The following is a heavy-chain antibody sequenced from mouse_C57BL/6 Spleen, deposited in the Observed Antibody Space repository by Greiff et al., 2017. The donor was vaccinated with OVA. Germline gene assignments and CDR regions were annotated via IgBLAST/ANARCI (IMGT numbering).Heavy chain of an antibody. CDR3: TTDYYCGSSYWYFDY. CDR2: IDPETGGT. D-gene: IGHD1-1*01. CDR1: GYTFTDYE. V-gene: IGHV1-15*01. Sequence: VNVVESGAELVRPGASVTLSCKASGYTFTDYEMHWVKQTPVHGLEWIGAIDPETGGTAYNQKFKGKAILTADKSSSTAYMELRSLTSEDSAVYYGTTDYYCGSSYWYFDYWGQGTTLTVSS. J-gene: IGHJ2*01.